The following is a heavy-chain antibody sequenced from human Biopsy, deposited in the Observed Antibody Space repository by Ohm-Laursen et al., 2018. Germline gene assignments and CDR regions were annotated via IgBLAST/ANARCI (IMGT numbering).Heavy chain of an antibody. J-gene: IGHJ5*02. V-gene: IGHV1-69*06. Sequence: SVKVSCNVIGGTFSASGISWVRLAPGHGLEFVGGIIPIFQTTHYAQSFQGRVTIVADKSTSTAYMELSSLRSDDTAIYYCAAVRGLVWFGELIAWGQGTLVTVSS. D-gene: IGHD3-10*01. CDR3: AAVRGLVWFGELIA. CDR1: GGTFSASG. CDR2: IIPIFQTT.